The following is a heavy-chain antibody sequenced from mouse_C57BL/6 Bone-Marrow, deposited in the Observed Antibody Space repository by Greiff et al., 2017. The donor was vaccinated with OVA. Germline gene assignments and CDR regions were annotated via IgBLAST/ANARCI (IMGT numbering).Heavy chain of an antibody. CDR2: IYPGGGYT. J-gene: IGHJ4*01. D-gene: IGHD2-4*01. CDR1: GYTFTNYW. V-gene: IGHV1-63*01. CDR3: ARYDYDVYYAMDY. Sequence: QVHVKQSGAELVRPGTSVKMSCKASGYTFTNYWIGWAKQRPGHGLEWIGDIYPGGGYTNYNEKFKGKATLTADKSSSTAYMQFSSLTSEDSAIYYCARYDYDVYYAMDYWGQGTSVTVSS.